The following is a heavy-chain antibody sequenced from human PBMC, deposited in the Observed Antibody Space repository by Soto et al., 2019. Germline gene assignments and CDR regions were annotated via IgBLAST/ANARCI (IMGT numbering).Heavy chain of an antibody. CDR3: VHSRCGGDCLQSYSSHYYYGMDI. CDR2: IYWDGDR. Sequence: SGPTLVNPTQTLALTCTFSGFSLSTGGMGVGWIRQPPGKALEWLALIYWDGDRRYRPSLMSRLTIAKDTSKNQVVLTMTNMDPVDTATYYCVHSRCGGDCLQSYSSHYYYGMDIWGQGTTVTVSS. V-gene: IGHV2-5*02. J-gene: IGHJ6*02. D-gene: IGHD2-21*02. CDR1: GFSLSTGGMG.